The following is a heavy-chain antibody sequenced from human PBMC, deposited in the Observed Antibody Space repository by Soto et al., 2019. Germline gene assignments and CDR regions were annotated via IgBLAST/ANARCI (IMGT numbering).Heavy chain of an antibody. CDR1: GFTFSSYW. V-gene: IGHV3-7*01. D-gene: IGHD3-3*01. Sequence: PGGSLRLSCAASGFTFSSYWMSWVRQAPGKGLEWVANIKQDGSEKYYVDSVKGRFTISRDNAKKSLYLQMNSLRAEDTAVYYCARDRYSYYDFWSGSLPYYYYGMEVWGQGTRVTVSS. CDR2: IKQDGSEK. J-gene: IGHJ6*02. CDR3: ARDRYSYYDFWSGSLPYYYYGMEV.